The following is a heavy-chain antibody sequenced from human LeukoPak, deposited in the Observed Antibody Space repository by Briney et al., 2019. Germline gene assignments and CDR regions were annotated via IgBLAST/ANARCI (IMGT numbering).Heavy chain of an antibody. CDR3: ARGGWVSSFDF. CDR1: GGSISSYY. Sequence: RSSETLSLTCTASGGSISSYYWNWIRQPPGKGLEWIGYIYYSGSTNYNPSLKSRVTISVDTSKNQFSLKLSSVTAADTAVYYCARGGWVSSFDFWGQGTLVTVSS. J-gene: IGHJ4*02. V-gene: IGHV4-59*01. CDR2: IYYSGST. D-gene: IGHD6-19*01.